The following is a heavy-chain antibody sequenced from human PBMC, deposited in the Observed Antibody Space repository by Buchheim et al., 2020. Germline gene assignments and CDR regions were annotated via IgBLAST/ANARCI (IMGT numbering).Heavy chain of an antibody. Sequence: EVQLVESGGGLVQPGGSLRLSCAASGFTFSSYSMNWVRQAPGKGLEWVSYISSSSSTIYYADSVKGRFTISRDNAKNSLYLQMNSLRAEDTAVYYCARDLYYYYDSSGYYFTHYYYGMDVWGRGTT. CDR1: GFTFSSYS. CDR3: ARDLYYYYDSSGYYFTHYYYGMDV. D-gene: IGHD3-22*01. CDR2: ISSSSSTI. J-gene: IGHJ6*02. V-gene: IGHV3-48*01.